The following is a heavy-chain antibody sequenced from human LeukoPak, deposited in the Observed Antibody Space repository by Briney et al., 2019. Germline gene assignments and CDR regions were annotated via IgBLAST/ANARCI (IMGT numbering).Heavy chain of an antibody. CDR3: ARDYYPPYYDSSGYFDY. J-gene: IGHJ4*02. Sequence: GASVKVSCKASGYTFTSYAMHWVRQAPGQRREWMGWINAGNGNTKYSQRFQGRVTITGDTSASTAYMELSSLRSEDTAVYYCARDYYPPYYDSSGYFDYWGQGTLVTVSS. D-gene: IGHD3-22*01. V-gene: IGHV1-3*01. CDR1: GYTFTSYA. CDR2: INAGNGNT.